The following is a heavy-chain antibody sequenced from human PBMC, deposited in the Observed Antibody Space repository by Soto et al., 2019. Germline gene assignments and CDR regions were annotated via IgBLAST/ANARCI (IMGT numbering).Heavy chain of an antibody. CDR2: IYSGGST. Sequence: EVQLVESGGGLIQPGGSLRLSCAASGFTVSSNYMSWVRQAPGKGLEWVSVIYSGGSTYYADSVKGRFTISRDNSKNTLYLQMNSLRAEDTAVYYCARVRRWLQFDCFDPWGQGTLVTVSS. J-gene: IGHJ5*02. CDR1: GFTVSSNY. CDR3: ARVRRWLQFDCFDP. D-gene: IGHD5-12*01. V-gene: IGHV3-53*01.